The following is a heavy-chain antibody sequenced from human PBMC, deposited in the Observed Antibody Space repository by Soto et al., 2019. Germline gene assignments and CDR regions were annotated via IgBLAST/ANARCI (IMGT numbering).Heavy chain of an antibody. V-gene: IGHV3-33*01. CDR3: ARFSSSWEFDY. CDR1: GFTFSTYG. J-gene: IGHJ4*02. CDR2: IWYDGSNK. Sequence: QVQLVESGGGVVQPGRSLRLSCAASGFTFSTYGMHWVRQAPGKGLEWVAVIWYDGSNKYYADSVKGRFTISRDNSKNTLYLQMNSLRAEDTDVYYCARFSSSWEFDYWGQGTLVTVSS. D-gene: IGHD6-13*01.